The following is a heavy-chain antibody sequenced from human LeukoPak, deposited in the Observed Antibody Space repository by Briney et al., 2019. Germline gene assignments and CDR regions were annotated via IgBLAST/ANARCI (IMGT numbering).Heavy chain of an antibody. CDR3: ARGPTVTTTPPHFDY. Sequence: PGGSLRLSCAATGFTFSSYSMNWVRQAPGKGLEWVSSISSSSSYIYYADSVKGRFTISRDNAKNSLYLQMNSLRAEDTAVYCCARGPTVTTTPPHFDYWGQGTLVTVSS. CDR1: GFTFSSYS. J-gene: IGHJ4*02. D-gene: IGHD4-11*01. V-gene: IGHV3-21*01. CDR2: ISSSSSYI.